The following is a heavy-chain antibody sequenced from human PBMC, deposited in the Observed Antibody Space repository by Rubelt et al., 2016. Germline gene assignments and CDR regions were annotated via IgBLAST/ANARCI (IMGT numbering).Heavy chain of an antibody. Sequence: EVRLVESGGGLVQPGGSLRLSCAASGFTFNSYWMTWVRPAPGKGLEWVANIKKDGSAKTYVDSVKGRFPIFRDNAKISVYRQMNSRRAEDAGLYDCVRDKDCGGDCYNFVDSWGQGTLVTVSS. V-gene: IGHV3-7*01. CDR3: VRDKDCGGDCYNFVDS. CDR2: IKKDGSAK. J-gene: IGHJ4*02. CDR1: GFTFNSYW. D-gene: IGHD2-21*01.